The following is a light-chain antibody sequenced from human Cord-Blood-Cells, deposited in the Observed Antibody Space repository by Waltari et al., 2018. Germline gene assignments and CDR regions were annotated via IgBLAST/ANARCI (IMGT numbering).Light chain of an antibody. CDR2: GVS. CDR1: SSDVGVYNF. CDR3: SSYTSSSTYV. V-gene: IGLV2-14*01. Sequence: QSALTQPASVSGSPGQSITISCTGTSSDVGVYNFVSWYQQHPGKAPTLMIYGVSQRPSEGANRYSVSKSGNSASLTISGLHAEDEAEYYCSSYTSSSTYVLVTGTKVTVL. J-gene: IGLJ1*01.